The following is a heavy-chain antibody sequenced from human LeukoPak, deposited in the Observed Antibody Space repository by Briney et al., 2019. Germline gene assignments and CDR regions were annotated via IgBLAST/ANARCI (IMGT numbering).Heavy chain of an antibody. V-gene: IGHV3-64*01. J-gene: IGHJ6*02. CDR1: GFTFSNYA. Sequence: GGSLRLSCAASGFTFSNYAMHWVRQAPGKGLEFVSAISSDGDNTYYVNSVKGRFTISRDNSKNTLYLQMNSLRAEDTAVYYCASNHHIYGDPYYYYYYGMDVWGQGTTVTVSS. CDR3: ASNHHIYGDPYYYYYYGMDV. CDR2: ISSDGDNT. D-gene: IGHD4-17*01.